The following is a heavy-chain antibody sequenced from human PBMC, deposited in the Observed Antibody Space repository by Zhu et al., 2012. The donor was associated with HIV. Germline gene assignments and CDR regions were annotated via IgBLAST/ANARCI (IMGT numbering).Heavy chain of an antibody. CDR2: INHSRST. J-gene: IGHJ4*02. D-gene: IGHD5-12*01. CDR3: GRRSEDIVASGGFDY. Sequence: QVQLQQWGAGLLKPSETLSLTCAVYGGSFSGYYWSWIRQPPGKGLEWIGEINHSRSTNYNPSLKSRVTIAVDTSKKQFSLKLSSVTAADTAVYYCGRRSEDIVASGGFDYWGQGTLVTVSS. CDR1: GGSFSGYY. V-gene: IGHV4-34*01.